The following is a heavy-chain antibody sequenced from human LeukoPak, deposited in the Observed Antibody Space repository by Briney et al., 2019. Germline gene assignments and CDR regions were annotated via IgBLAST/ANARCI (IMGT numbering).Heavy chain of an antibody. J-gene: IGHJ6*02. D-gene: IGHD1-26*01. CDR3: ARVQRWELPHGVYYYYYGMDV. CDR1: GFTFNTYS. Sequence: GGSLRLSCAASGFTFNTYSMNWVRQAPGKGLEWISYISSSGHTIWYADSVQGRFTISRDNAKNSLYLQMNSLRDEDTAVYYCARVQRWELPHGVYYYYYGMDVWGQGTTVTVSS. V-gene: IGHV3-48*02. CDR2: ISSSGHTI.